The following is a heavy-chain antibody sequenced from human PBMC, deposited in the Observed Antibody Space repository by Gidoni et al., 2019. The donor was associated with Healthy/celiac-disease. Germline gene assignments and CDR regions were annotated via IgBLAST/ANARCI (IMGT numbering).Heavy chain of an antibody. CDR2: IRYDGSNK. D-gene: IGHD3-10*01. J-gene: IGHJ5*02. CDR3: AILESGSRWFDP. Sequence: QVQLVESGGGVVQPGGSLRLSCAASGFPFSSYGMHWVRQAPGKGLEWVAFIRYDGSNKYYADSVKGRFTISRDNSKNTLYLQMNSLRAEDTAVYYCAILESGSRWFDPWGQGTLVTVSS. CDR1: GFPFSSYG. V-gene: IGHV3-30*02.